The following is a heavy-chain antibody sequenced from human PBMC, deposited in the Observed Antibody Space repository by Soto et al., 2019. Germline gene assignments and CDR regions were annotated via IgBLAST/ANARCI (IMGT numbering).Heavy chain of an antibody. D-gene: IGHD3-10*01. CDR2: ISPMFGAA. CDR1: GGTFNTYA. J-gene: IGHJ4*02. Sequence: QVQLVQSGAEMKKPGSSVKVSCQSSGGTFNTYAMNWVRQAPGQGPEWMGDISPMFGAANYAPKLQGRVSITADESTGTSYMQVSSLTSEDTARYFCAREVQVRTPAFDYCGQGILVTVSS. V-gene: IGHV1-69*19. CDR3: AREVQVRTPAFDY.